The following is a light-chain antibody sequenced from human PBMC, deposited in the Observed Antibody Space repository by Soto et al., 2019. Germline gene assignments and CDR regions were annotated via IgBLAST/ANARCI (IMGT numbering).Light chain of an antibody. CDR2: NVS. V-gene: IGLV2-14*01. Sequence: HSALTQPASVSGSPGQSITISCTGTGSDVGGYNSVSWYQQHPGKAPKLMIHNVSDRPSGVSYRFSGSKSGNTASLTLSGLQTEDEADYYCSSYASSDALVFGGGTKLTVL. J-gene: IGLJ2*01. CDR1: GSDVGGYNS. CDR3: SSYASSDALV.